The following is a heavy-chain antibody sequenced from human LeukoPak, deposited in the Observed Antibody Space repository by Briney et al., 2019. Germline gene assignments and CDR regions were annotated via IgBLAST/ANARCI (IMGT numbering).Heavy chain of an antibody. V-gene: IGHV3-30*18. D-gene: IGHD3-3*01. J-gene: IGHJ4*02. CDR3: AKDRDDFWSGYYMGYFDY. CDR1: GFTFSSYG. Sequence: PGGSLRLSCAASGFTFSSYGMHCVRQAPGKGLEWVAVISYDGSNKYYADSVKGRFTISRDNSKNTLYLQMNSLRAEDTAVYYCAKDRDDFWSGYYMGYFDYWGQGTLVTVSS. CDR2: ISYDGSNK.